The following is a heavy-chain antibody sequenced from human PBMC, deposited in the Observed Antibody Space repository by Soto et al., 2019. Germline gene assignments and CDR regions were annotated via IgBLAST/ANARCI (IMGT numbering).Heavy chain of an antibody. D-gene: IGHD1-1*01. V-gene: IGHV3-30*03. Sequence: GGSLRLSCAASGFTFSSYCMDWVRQAPGKGLEWVAATTYDGGVKHYVDSVKGRFTISRDNSKNTLYLQMNRLRVEDTATYYCAGALESPYFYYGLNVWGQGTMVTVSS. CDR3: AGALESPYFYYGLNV. CDR2: TTYDGGVK. J-gene: IGHJ6*02. CDR1: GFTFSSYC.